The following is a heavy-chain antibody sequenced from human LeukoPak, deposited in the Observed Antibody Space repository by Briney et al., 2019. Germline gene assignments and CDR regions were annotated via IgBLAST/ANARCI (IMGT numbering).Heavy chain of an antibody. CDR1: GGIFSSYV. CDR3: ARSAHANYGDPSFDF. CDR2: IIPIFGRA. J-gene: IGHJ4*02. V-gene: IGHV1-69*13. D-gene: IGHD4-17*01. Sequence: SVKVSCKASGGIFSSYVISWVRQAPGQGLEWVGGIIPIFGRANYAQKFQGRVTITADESMSTAYMELSSLRSEDTAVYYCARSAHANYGDPSFDFWGQGTLVTVSS.